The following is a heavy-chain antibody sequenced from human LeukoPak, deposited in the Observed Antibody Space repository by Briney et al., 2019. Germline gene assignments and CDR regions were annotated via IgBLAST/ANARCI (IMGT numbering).Heavy chain of an antibody. V-gene: IGHV1-46*01. CDR1: GYTFTGYY. CDR2: INPSGGST. D-gene: IGHD3-22*01. CDR3: ARGGYYDSSGYYRDFDY. Sequence: ASVKVSCKASGYTFTGYYMHWVRQAPGQGLEWMGIINPSGGSTSYAQKFQGRVTMTRDTSTSTVYMELSSLRSEDTAVYYCARGGYYDSSGYYRDFDYWGQGTLVTVSS. J-gene: IGHJ4*02.